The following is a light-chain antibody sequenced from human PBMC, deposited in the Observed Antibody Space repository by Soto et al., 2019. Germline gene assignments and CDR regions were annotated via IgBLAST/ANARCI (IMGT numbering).Light chain of an antibody. CDR2: AAS. CDR3: QQLNSYPLT. J-gene: IGKJ4*01. Sequence: IQLTHSPSFLSASVGDRVTITCRASQGISSYLAWYQQKPGKAPKLLIYAASTLQSGVPSRFSGSGSGTEFTLTISSLQPEDFATYYCQQLNSYPLTFGGGTKVDIK. V-gene: IGKV1-9*01. CDR1: QGISSY.